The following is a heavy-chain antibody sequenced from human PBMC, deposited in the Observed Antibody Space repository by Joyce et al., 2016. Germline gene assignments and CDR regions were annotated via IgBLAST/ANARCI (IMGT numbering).Heavy chain of an antibody. CDR2: IFPGTSDI. V-gene: IGHV5-51*01. CDR3: ARWGDNWGNYFFDY. CDR1: GYSFTTYW. J-gene: IGHJ4*02. D-gene: IGHD7-27*01. Sequence: EVQLVQSGAEVKKPGESLKISCKASGYSFTTYWIGWVRQMPGKGLEWMGIIFPGTSDIRYSPSFQGQVTISADRSISTAYLQWSSLKASDTAMYYCARWGDNWGNYFFDYWGQGTLVTVSS.